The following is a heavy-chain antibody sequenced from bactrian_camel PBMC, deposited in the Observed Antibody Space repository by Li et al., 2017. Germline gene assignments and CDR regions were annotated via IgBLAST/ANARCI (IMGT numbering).Heavy chain of an antibody. D-gene: IGHD2*01. CDR2: FTTRARST. Sequence: HVQLVESGGESVQAGGSLRLSCVGSGLTFSSYCMGWFRQAPGKEREGIAAFTTRARSTEYADSVKGRFTISRDNAKSTVYLQMDRLKSEDTALYYCATRLSLSDCTYSTPDGCYSHRGQGTQVTVS. CDR1: GLTFSSYC. V-gene: IGHV3S1*01. J-gene: IGHJ4*01.